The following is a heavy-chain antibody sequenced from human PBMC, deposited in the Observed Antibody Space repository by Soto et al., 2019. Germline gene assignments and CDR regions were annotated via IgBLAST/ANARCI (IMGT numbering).Heavy chain of an antibody. CDR2: ISAYNGDT. CDR1: GYTFRSYG. D-gene: IGHD3-22*01. J-gene: IGHJ4*01. CDR3: ERDWSRYCDNRGVIWFY. V-gene: IGHV1-18*04. Sequence: ASVKVSCKASGYTFRSYGISWVRQAPGQGLEWVWWISAYNGDTHYAPKFKDRITFNKETYPDTAYMELRSLRLDETAVYYCERDWSRYCDNRGVIWFYWG.